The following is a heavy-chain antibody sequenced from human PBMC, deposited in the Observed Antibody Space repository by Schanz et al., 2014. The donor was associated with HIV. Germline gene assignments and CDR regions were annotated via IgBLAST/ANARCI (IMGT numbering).Heavy chain of an antibody. CDR3: ASTEFPYSSSSDYYYGMDV. CDR2: ISYDGSNK. J-gene: IGHJ6*02. CDR1: GFTFITYG. Sequence: QVQLVESGGGVVQPGRSLRISCAASGFTFITYGMYWVRQAPGKGLEWVAVISYDGSNKYYADSVKGRFTISRDISKNTLYLQMNSLRAEDTAVYYCASTEFPYSSSSDYYYGMDVWGQGTTVTVSS. V-gene: IGHV3-33*07. D-gene: IGHD6-6*01.